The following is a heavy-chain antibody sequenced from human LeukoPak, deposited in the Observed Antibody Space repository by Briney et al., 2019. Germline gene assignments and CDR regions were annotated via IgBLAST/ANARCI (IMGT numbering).Heavy chain of an antibody. Sequence: SETLSLTCAVYGGSFSGYYWSWIRQTPGKGLEWIGEIYHSGSAKYKPSLKSRVTISVTLSKNQFSLDLSSVTAADTGVYYCARGQPPYSAGSIYYAGGFYYYDNWGQRTLVTVST. CDR3: ARGQPPYSAGSIYYAGGFYYYDN. J-gene: IGHJ4*02. CDR1: GGSFSGYY. CDR2: IYHSGSA. D-gene: IGHD3-22*01. V-gene: IGHV4-34*01.